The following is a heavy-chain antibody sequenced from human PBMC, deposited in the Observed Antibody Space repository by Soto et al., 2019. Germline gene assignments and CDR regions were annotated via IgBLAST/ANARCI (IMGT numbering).Heavy chain of an antibody. V-gene: IGHV4-4*02. CDR3: ESRISTRPGESFDI. CDR2: MHHSGSS. Sequence: QVQLQESGPGLVKPSGTLSLTCAVSGGSISSSHWWSWVRQPPGKGLQWIGEMHHSGSSNYTPSLKHQGTIPVNKSKKQFNLRLNSVTAADTAMYYCESRISTRPGESFDIWGQGTMVTVSS. CDR1: GGSISSSHW. D-gene: IGHD6-6*01. J-gene: IGHJ3*02.